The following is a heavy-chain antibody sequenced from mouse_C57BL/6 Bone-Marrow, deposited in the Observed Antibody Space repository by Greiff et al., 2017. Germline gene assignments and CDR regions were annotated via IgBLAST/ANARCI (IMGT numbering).Heavy chain of an antibody. CDR1: GFTFSDYY. CDR3: ARGDYYGSSPDY. CDR2: ISNGGGST. Sequence: EVKLMESGGGLVQPGGSLKLSCAASGFTFSDYYMYWVRQTPEKRLEWVAYISNGGGSTYYPATVKGRFTISRDTAKNTLYLQMSRLKSEDTAMYYCARGDYYGSSPDYWGQGTTLTVSS. J-gene: IGHJ2*01. V-gene: IGHV5-12*01. D-gene: IGHD1-1*01.